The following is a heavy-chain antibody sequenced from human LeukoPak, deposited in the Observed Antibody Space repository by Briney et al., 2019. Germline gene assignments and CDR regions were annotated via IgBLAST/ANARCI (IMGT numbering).Heavy chain of an antibody. CDR3: ARDNSVEDTAWWFDP. Sequence: ASVKVSCKASGYTFTSYNMHWVRQAPGQGLEWMGIINPSGGSTSYAQKFQGRVTMTRDMSTSTDYMELSSLRSEDTAVYYCARDNSVEDTAWWFDPWGQGTLVTASS. V-gene: IGHV1-46*01. J-gene: IGHJ5*02. CDR1: GYTFTSYN. D-gene: IGHD4-23*01. CDR2: INPSGGST.